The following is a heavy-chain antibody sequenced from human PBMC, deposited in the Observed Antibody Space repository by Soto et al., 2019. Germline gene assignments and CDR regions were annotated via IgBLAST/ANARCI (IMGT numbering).Heavy chain of an antibody. Sequence: GGSLRLSCAASGFTFSDYGMHWVRQAPGKGLEWVSLTWPDGRNKYYADSVKGRFAISRDNSRNTLYLEMTSLRADDTAVYYCAIVRTGTSTHYGMGVPGQGTSVTVSS. D-gene: IGHD1-1*01. CDR3: AIVRTGTSTHYGMGV. CDR2: TWPDGRNK. CDR1: GFTFSDYG. V-gene: IGHV3-33*01. J-gene: IGHJ6*01.